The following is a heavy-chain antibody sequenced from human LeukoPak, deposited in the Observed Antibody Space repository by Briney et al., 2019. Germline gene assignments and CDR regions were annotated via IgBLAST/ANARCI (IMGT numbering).Heavy chain of an antibody. D-gene: IGHD3-3*01. Sequence: SETLSLTCAVSGVSISSGGYSWSWIRQPPGKGLEWIGYIYYSGSTYYNPSLKSRVTISVDTSKNQFSLKLSSVAAADTAVYYCARDWRGFDYWGQGTLVTVSS. CDR2: IYYSGST. V-gene: IGHV4-30-4*07. J-gene: IGHJ4*02. CDR3: ARDWRGFDY. CDR1: GVSISSGGYS.